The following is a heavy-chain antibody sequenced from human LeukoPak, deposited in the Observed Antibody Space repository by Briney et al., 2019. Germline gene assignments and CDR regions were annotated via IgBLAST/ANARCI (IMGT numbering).Heavy chain of an antibody. CDR1: GGTFSSYA. CDR2: IIPIFGTA. CDR3: ARGPLPGYYYDSSGYNGAFDI. Sequence: SVKVSCKASGGTFSSYAISWVRQAPGQGLEWMGGIIPIFGTASYAQKFQGRVTMTRDTSTSTVYMELSSLRSEDTAVYYCARGPLPGYYYDSSGYNGAFDIWGQGTMVTVSS. J-gene: IGHJ3*02. D-gene: IGHD3-22*01. V-gene: IGHV1-69*05.